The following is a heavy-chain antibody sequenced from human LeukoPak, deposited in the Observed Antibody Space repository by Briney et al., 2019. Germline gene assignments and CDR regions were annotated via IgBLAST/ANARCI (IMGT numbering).Heavy chain of an antibody. V-gene: IGHV3-23*01. J-gene: IGHJ4*02. Sequence: QSGGSLRLSCEASGFTFSSYAMSWVRQSPGKGLEWVSAISGSGGSTYYADSVKGRFTLSRDNSKNTLYLQMNSLRAEGTAVYYCAGGGFDYWGQGTLVTVSS. D-gene: IGHD3-16*01. CDR3: AGGGFDY. CDR1: GFTFSSYA. CDR2: ISGSGGST.